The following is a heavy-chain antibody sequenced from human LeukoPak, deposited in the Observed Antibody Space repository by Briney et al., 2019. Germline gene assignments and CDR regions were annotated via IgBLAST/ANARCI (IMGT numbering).Heavy chain of an antibody. CDR3: ARVPPISWVFDY. CDR2: IYYSGST. D-gene: IGHD2-21*01. CDR1: GGSISSYY. V-gene: IGHV4-59*01. Sequence: SETLSLTCTVSGGSISSYYWSWIRHPPGKGLEWIGYIYYSGSTNYNPSLKSRVTISVDTSKNQFSLKLSSVTAADTAVYYCARVPPISWVFDYWGQGTLVTVSS. J-gene: IGHJ4*02.